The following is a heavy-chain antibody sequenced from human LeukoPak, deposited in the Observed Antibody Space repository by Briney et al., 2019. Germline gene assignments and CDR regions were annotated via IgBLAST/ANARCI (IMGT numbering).Heavy chain of an antibody. J-gene: IGHJ5*02. Sequence: GASVKVSCKASGGTLSSYAISWVRQAPGQGLEWMGGIIPIFGTANYAQKFQGRVTITADGSTSTAYMELSSLRSEDTAVYYCARDRDMVRGAWFDPWGQGTLVTVSS. CDR1: GGTLSSYA. D-gene: IGHD3-10*01. V-gene: IGHV1-69*13. CDR2: IIPIFGTA. CDR3: ARDRDMVRGAWFDP.